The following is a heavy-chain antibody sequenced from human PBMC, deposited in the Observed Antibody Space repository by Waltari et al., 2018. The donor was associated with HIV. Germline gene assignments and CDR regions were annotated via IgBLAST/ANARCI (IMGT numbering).Heavy chain of an antibody. CDR3: ATLRPVAFDI. J-gene: IGHJ3*02. CDR1: GFTFSSYA. Sequence: QVQLVESGGGVVQPGRSLRLSCAASGFTFSSYAMHWVRPAPGKGLEWVAVISYDGSNKYYADSVKGRFTISRDNSKNTLYLQMNSLRAEDTAVYYCATLRPVAFDIWGQGTMVTVSS. V-gene: IGHV3-30*04. CDR2: ISYDGSNK.